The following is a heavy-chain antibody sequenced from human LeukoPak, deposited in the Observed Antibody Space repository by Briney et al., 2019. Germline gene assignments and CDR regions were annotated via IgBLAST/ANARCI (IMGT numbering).Heavy chain of an antibody. D-gene: IGHD6-13*01. J-gene: IGHJ5*02. V-gene: IGHV4-39*01. CDR3: ARIYGSSWFLNWFDP. CDR1: GVSISSSNSY. Sequence: SETLSLTCTVSGVSISSSNSYWGWIRQPPGKGLEWIGSIYYSGNTYYNASLKSQVSISIDTSKNQFSLRLTSVTAADTAVYYCARIYGSSWFLNWFDPWGQGTLVTVSS. CDR2: IYYSGNT.